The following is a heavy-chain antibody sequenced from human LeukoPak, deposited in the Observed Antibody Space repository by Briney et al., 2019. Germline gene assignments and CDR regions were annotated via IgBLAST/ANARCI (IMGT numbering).Heavy chain of an antibody. Sequence: PGGSLRLSCAASGFTFSSYGMHWVRQAPGKGLEWVAFIRYDGSNKYYADSVKGRFTISRDNSKNTLYLQMNSLRAEDTAVYYCARPPSDFWSGYPDYWGQGTLVTVSS. J-gene: IGHJ4*02. CDR2: IRYDGSNK. D-gene: IGHD3-3*01. V-gene: IGHV3-30*02. CDR1: GFTFSSYG. CDR3: ARPPSDFWSGYPDY.